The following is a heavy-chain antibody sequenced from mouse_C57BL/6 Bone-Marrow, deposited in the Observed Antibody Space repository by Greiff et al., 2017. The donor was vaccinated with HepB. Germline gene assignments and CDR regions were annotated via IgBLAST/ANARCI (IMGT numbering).Heavy chain of an antibody. CDR2: IHPNSGST. V-gene: IGHV1-64*01. D-gene: IGHD1-1*01. CDR3: ARWDYYGSSYDFDY. Sequence: VQLQQPGAELVKPGASVKLSCKASGYTFTRYWMHWVKQRPGQGLEWIGMIHPNSGSTNYNEKFKSKATLTVDKSSSTAYMQLSSLTSEDSAVYYCARWDYYGSSYDFDYWGQGTTLTVSS. J-gene: IGHJ2*01. CDR1: GYTFTRYW.